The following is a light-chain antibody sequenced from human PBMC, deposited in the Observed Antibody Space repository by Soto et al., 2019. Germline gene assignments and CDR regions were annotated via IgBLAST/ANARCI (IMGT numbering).Light chain of an antibody. CDR3: QNYGSSRGT. CDR1: QSVSRSY. V-gene: IGKV3-20*01. Sequence: EIVLTPSPGTVSLSPGSRAPRSCLASQSVSRSYLAWYQQQHGQAHRIIIYGEYSRATGIPDRFSGSGSATDFTLTISRMEPEEFAVYYCQNYGSSRGTFGQGNKVDI. J-gene: IGKJ1*01. CDR2: GEY.